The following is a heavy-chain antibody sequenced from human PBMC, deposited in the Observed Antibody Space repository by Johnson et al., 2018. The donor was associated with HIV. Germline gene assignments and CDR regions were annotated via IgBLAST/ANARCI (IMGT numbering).Heavy chain of an antibody. CDR3: AKDRRGKQQLVTGNDAFDI. Sequence: VQLVESGGGVVQPGRSLRLSCAASGFTFSSYAMSWVRQAPGKGLEWVSAISGSGGSTYYADSVKGRFTIPRDNSKNTLYLQMNSLRAEDTAVYYCAKDRRGKQQLVTGNDAFDIWGQGTMVTVSS. CDR1: GFTFSSYA. J-gene: IGHJ3*02. D-gene: IGHD6-13*01. V-gene: IGHV3-23*04. CDR2: ISGSGGST.